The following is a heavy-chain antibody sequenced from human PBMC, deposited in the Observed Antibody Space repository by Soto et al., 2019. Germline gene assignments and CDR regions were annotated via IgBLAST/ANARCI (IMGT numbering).Heavy chain of an antibody. CDR1: GYTFTSYD. J-gene: IGHJ6*02. Sequence: ASVNVSCKASGYTFTSYDINWVRQATGQGLEWMGWMNPNSGNTGYAQKFQGRVTMTRNTSISTAYMELSSLRSEDTAVYYCARGGGYYDILTGYQYYYAMDVWGQRTTVTFSS. CDR2: MNPNSGNT. V-gene: IGHV1-8*01. CDR3: ARGGGYYDILTGYQYYYAMDV. D-gene: IGHD3-9*01.